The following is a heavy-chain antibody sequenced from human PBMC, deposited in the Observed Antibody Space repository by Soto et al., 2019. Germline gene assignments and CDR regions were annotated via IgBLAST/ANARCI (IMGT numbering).Heavy chain of an antibody. V-gene: IGHV1-69*13. J-gene: IGHJ6*02. D-gene: IGHD5-12*01. CDR1: GGTFSSYA. Sequence: GASVKVSCKASGGTFSSYAISWVRQAPGQGLEWMGGIIPIFGTANYAQKFQGRVTITADESTSTAYMELSSLRSEDTAVYYCARVAPLGSGRDGYNSLYYYYYYGMDVWGQGTTVTVSS. CDR2: IIPIFGTA. CDR3: ARVAPLGSGRDGYNSLYYYYYYGMDV.